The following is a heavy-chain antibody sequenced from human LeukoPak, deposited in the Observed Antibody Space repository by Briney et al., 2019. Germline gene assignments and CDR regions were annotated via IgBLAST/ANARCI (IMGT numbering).Heavy chain of an antibody. CDR1: GYTFTGYY. V-gene: IGHV1-2*02. J-gene: IGHJ4*02. CDR3: AIRGLAVAGQGFGY. D-gene: IGHD6-19*01. CDR2: INPDSGGT. Sequence: ASVKVSCKASGYTFTGYYLHWVRQAPGQGLEWMGWINPDSGGTNYAQKFQGRVTMTRDTSISTAYMELSRLRSEDTAVYYCAIRGLAVAGQGFGYWGQGTLVTVSS.